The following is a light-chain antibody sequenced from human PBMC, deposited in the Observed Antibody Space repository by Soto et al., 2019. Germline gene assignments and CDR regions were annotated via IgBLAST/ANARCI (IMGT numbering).Light chain of an antibody. J-gene: IGLJ1*01. V-gene: IGLV2-11*01. Sequence: LTQPRSVSGSRGQSFTISCTGTVNDVVAYNYVSWYQQHPGRPPKLMIYDVARWLSGVPDRFSGSKSGDTASLTISGLQAEDEADYFCCSYAGGYTYLFGTGTKVTVL. CDR3: CSYAGGYTYL. CDR2: DVA. CDR1: VNDVVAYNY.